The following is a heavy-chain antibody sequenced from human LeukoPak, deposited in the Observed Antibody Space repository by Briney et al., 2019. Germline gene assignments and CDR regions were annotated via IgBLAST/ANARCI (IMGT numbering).Heavy chain of an antibody. CDR3: AVLRRGEGVVFDI. J-gene: IGHJ3*02. D-gene: IGHD3-10*01. V-gene: IGHV5-51*01. CDR2: IYPGDSDT. Sequence: GESLKISCKGSGYSFTSYWIGWVGQLPGKGLEWMGIIYPGDSDTRYSPSFQGQVTISADKSISTAYLQWSSLKASDTAMYYCAVLRRGEGVVFDIWGQGTMVTVSS. CDR1: GYSFTSYW.